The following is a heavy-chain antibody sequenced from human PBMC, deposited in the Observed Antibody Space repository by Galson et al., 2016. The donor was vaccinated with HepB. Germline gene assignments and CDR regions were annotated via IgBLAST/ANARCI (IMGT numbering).Heavy chain of an antibody. CDR1: GLNVTTNY. CDR2: IYTDDNT. V-gene: IGHV3-53*01. Sequence: SLRLSCAASGLNVTTNYVAWVRQAPGKGLRWVSVIYTDDNTYFAASVKGRFTISRDSSKNTVHLHMGSLKGEDTAVYYCARSAMTREAPLGYFDYWGQGILVTVSS. CDR3: ARSAMTREAPLGYFDY. J-gene: IGHJ4*02. D-gene: IGHD3-22*01.